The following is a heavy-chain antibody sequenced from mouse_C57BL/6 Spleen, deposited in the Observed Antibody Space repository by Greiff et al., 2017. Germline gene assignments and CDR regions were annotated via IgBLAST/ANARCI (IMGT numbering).Heavy chain of an antibody. CDR1: GYTFTSYW. V-gene: IGHV1-5*01. CDR2: IYPGNSDT. D-gene: IGHD2-3*01. CDR3: TRGLLRDYWYFDV. J-gene: IGHJ1*03. Sequence: EVQLQQSGTVLARPGASVKMSCKTSGYTFTSYWMHWVKQRPGQGLEWIGAIYPGNSDTSYNQKFKGKAKLTAVTSASTAYMELSSLTNEDSAVYYCTRGLLRDYWYFDVWGTGTTVTVSS.